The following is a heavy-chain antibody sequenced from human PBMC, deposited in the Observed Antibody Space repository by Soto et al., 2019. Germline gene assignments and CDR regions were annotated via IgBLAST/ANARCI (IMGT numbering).Heavy chain of an antibody. CDR1: GYTYTIYC. CDR3: ARGYPTYYDFWSGSHDAFDI. CDR2: ISAYNGNT. Sequence: ASVKVSCKASGYTYTIYCISWVRQAPGQGLEWMGWISAYNGNTNYAQKLQGRVTMTTDTSTSTAYMELRSLRSDDTAVYYCARGYPTYYDFWSGSHDAFDIWGQGTMVTVSS. J-gene: IGHJ3*02. D-gene: IGHD3-3*01. V-gene: IGHV1-18*01.